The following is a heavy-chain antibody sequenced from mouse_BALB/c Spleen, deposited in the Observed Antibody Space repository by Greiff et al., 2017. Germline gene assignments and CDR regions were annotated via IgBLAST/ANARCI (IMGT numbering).Heavy chain of an antibody. V-gene: IGHV5-6*01. CDR3: ASLTGNDAMDY. CDR2: ISSGGSYT. D-gene: IGHD4-1*01. J-gene: IGHJ4*01. Sequence: EVQVVESGGGLVQPGGSRKLSCAASGFTFSSYGMSWVRQTPDKRLEWVATISSGGSYTYYPDSVKGRFTISRDNAKNTLYLQMSSLKSEDTAMYYCASLTGNDAMDYWGQGTSVTVSS. CDR1: GFTFSSYG.